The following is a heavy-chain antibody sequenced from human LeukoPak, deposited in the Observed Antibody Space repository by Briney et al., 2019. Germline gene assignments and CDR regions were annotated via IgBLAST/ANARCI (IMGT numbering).Heavy chain of an antibody. V-gene: IGHV4-39*01. CDR1: GGSISSSSYY. J-gene: IGHJ4*02. CDR2: IYYSGST. Sequence: SETLSLTCTVPGGSISSSSYYWGWIRQPPGKGLEWIGSIYYSGSTYYNPSLKSRVTISVDTSKNQFSLKLSSVTAADTAVYYCASNNVLLWFGELFWGQGTLVTVSS. D-gene: IGHD3-10*01. CDR3: ASNNVLLWFGELF.